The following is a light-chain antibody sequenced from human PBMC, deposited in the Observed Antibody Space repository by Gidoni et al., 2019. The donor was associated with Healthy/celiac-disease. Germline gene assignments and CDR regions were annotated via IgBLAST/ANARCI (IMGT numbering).Light chain of an antibody. J-gene: IGKJ2*01. Sequence: EIVLTQSPGTLSLSPGERATLSCRASQSVSSSYLACYQQKPGQAPRLLIYGASSRATGIPDRFSGRGSGTDFTLTISRLEPEDFAVYYCQQYGSSPYTFGQGTKLEIK. V-gene: IGKV3-20*01. CDR3: QQYGSSPYT. CDR2: GAS. CDR1: QSVSSSY.